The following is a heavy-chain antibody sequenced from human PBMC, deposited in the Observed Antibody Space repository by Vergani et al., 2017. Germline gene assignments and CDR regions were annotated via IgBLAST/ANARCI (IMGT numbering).Heavy chain of an antibody. CDR3: ARNYYYCSGSYSSFDY. CDR1: GGTFSSYA. J-gene: IGHJ4*02. V-gene: IGHV1-69*12. D-gene: IGHD3-10*01. Sequence: QVQLVQSGAEVKKPGSSVKVSCKASGGTFSSYAISWVRQAPGQGLEWMGGIIPIFGTANYAQKFQGRVTITADESTSTAYMELSSLRSEDTAVDYCARNYYYCSGSYSSFDYWGQGTLVTVSS. CDR2: IIPIFGTA.